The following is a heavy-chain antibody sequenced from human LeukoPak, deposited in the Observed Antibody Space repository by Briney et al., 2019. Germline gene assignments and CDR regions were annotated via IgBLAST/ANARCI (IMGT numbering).Heavy chain of an antibody. V-gene: IGHV3-11*06. D-gene: IGHD6-19*01. CDR2: IDYSGGET. Sequence: GGSLRLSCTASGFTLSSYEMSWIRQAPGKGLEWVSSIDYSGGETHYADSVKGRFTISRDNAKNSLYLQMNSLRAEDTAVYYCARVYSSYFDYWGQGTLVTVSS. CDR1: GFTLSSYE. J-gene: IGHJ4*02. CDR3: ARVYSSYFDY.